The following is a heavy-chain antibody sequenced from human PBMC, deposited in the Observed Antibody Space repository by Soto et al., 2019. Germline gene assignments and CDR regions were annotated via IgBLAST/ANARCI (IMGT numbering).Heavy chain of an antibody. CDR3: ARAWGDFWSGYYFDY. CDR2: IYYSGST. D-gene: IGHD3-3*01. V-gene: IGHV4-59*01. CDR1: GGSISSYY. Sequence: SETLSLTCTVSGGSISSYYWSWIRQPPGKGLEWIGYIYYSGSTNYNPSLKSRVTISVDTSKNQFSLKLSSVTAADTAVYYCARAWGDFWSGYYFDYWGQGTPVNVSS. J-gene: IGHJ4*02.